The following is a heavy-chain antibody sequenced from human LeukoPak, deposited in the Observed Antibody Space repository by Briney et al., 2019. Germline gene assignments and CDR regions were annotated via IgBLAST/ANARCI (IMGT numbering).Heavy chain of an antibody. Sequence: PSETLSLTCPVSGDSISSSSYYWAWIRQPPGRGLEWIASIYYTGRTDYNPSLNGRLTISVDTSKNQFSLKMSSMTAADTAVYYCARLPYYYDSSGYYYFSFDYWGQGTLVTVSS. J-gene: IGHJ4*02. V-gene: IGHV4-39*01. CDR1: GDSISSSSYY. CDR3: ARLPYYYDSSGYYYFSFDY. CDR2: IYYTGRT. D-gene: IGHD3-22*01.